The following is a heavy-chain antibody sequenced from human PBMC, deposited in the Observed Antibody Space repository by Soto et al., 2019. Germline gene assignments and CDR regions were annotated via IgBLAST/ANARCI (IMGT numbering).Heavy chain of an antibody. J-gene: IGHJ4*02. Sequence: QVTLKESGPVLVKPTETLTLTCTVSGFSLSNARMGVSWIRQPPGKALEWLAHIFSIDEKSYSTSLKSRLTISKDTSKSQVVLTMTNMDPVDTATYYCARIREYDFWSGSLDYWGQGTLVTVSS. V-gene: IGHV2-26*01. CDR3: ARIREYDFWSGSLDY. D-gene: IGHD3-3*01. CDR2: IFSIDEK. CDR1: GFSLSNARMG.